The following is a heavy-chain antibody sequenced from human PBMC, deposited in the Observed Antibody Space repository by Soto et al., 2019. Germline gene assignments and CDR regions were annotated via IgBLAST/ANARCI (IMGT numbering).Heavy chain of an antibody. J-gene: IGHJ5*02. CDR2: ISAYNGNT. CDR1: GYTFTSYG. Sequence: GASVKVSCKASGYTFTSYGISWVRQAPGQGLEWMGWISAYNGNTNYAQKLQGRVTMTTDTSTSTAYMELRSLRSDDTAVYYCARERGTRYSSSPGYNWFDPWGQGTLVTVSS. D-gene: IGHD6-6*01. CDR3: ARERGTRYSSSPGYNWFDP. V-gene: IGHV1-18*01.